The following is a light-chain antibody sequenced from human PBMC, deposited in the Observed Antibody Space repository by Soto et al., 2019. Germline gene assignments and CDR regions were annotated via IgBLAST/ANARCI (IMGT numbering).Light chain of an antibody. CDR1: QSISSY. V-gene: IGKV1-39*01. Sequence: DIPMTQSPSSLSSSVGDRDTITCRASQSISSYLNWYQHKPGKAPKLLIYAAASLHSGVPSRFSGSASGTDFTLTVSSLQPEDVATYFCQQSYSTPLYTCGRGTKLEIK. J-gene: IGKJ2*01. CDR3: QQSYSTPLYT. CDR2: AAA.